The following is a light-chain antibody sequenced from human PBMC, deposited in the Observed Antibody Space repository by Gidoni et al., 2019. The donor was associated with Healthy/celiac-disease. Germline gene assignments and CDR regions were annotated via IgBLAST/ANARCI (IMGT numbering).Light chain of an antibody. V-gene: IGKV3-15*01. CDR1: QSVSSN. Sequence: EIVMTQSPATLSVSPGERATLSCRASQSVSSNLAWYQQKPGQAPRLLIYGASTRATGIPARFSGSGSGTECTLTISSLQSEDFAVYYCQQYNNWPPRPFGQGTKVEIK. CDR2: GAS. CDR3: QQYNNWPPRP. J-gene: IGKJ1*01.